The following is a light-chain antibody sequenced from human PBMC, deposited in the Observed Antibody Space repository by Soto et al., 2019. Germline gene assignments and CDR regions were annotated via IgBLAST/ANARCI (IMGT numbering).Light chain of an antibody. CDR2: SDN. V-gene: IGLV1-44*01. J-gene: IGLJ3*02. CDR3: AVWDDCLNGPV. Sequence: QSVLTQPPSASGTPGQRVTISFSGGASNIGRNTVNWYQDLPATAPKLLISSDNKRPSGVPDRFSGAKSGTSASLAISGLQSEDEADYYCAVWDDCLNGPVFGGGTKLTVL. CDR1: ASNIGRNT.